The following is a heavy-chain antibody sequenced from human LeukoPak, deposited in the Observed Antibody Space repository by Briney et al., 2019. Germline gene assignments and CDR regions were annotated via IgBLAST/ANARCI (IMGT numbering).Heavy chain of an antibody. CDR3: ARGGGSIRHSYYYYVDV. J-gene: IGHJ6*03. CDR2: ITWNGGST. Sequence: GGSLRLSCAASGFSFNDYGMSWVRQAPGQGPEWVSGITWNGGSTDYAASVKGRFTISRDNAKNSLYLRMNSLRDEDTALYYCARGGGSIRHSYYYYVDVWGKGTSVTVSS. D-gene: IGHD2-15*01. V-gene: IGHV3-20*04. CDR1: GFSFNDYG.